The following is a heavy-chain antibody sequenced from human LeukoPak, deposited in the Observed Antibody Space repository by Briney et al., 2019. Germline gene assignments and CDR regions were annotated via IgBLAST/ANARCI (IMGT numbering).Heavy chain of an antibody. V-gene: IGHV4-38-2*02. D-gene: IGHD1-26*01. J-gene: IGHJ4*02. CDR1: GYSISSGYY. Sequence: SETLSLTCTVSGYSISSGYYWGWIRQPPGKGLEWIGEINHSGSTNYNPSLKSRVTISVDTSKNQFSLKLSSVTAADTAVYYCARHTWDVEFDYWGQGTLVTVSS. CDR3: ARHTWDVEFDY. CDR2: INHSGST.